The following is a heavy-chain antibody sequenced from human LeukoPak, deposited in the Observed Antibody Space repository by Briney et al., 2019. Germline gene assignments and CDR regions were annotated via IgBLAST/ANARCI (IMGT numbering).Heavy chain of an antibody. Sequence: SETLSLTCTVSGGSISSGDYYWSWIRQPPGKGLEWIGYIYYSGSTYYNPSLKSRVTISVNTSKNQFSLKLSSVTAADTAVYYCASRVVVAGDAEYFQHWGQGTLVTVSS. D-gene: IGHD2-15*01. J-gene: IGHJ1*01. CDR1: GGSISSGDYY. CDR3: ASRVVVAGDAEYFQH. CDR2: IYYSGST. V-gene: IGHV4-30-4*01.